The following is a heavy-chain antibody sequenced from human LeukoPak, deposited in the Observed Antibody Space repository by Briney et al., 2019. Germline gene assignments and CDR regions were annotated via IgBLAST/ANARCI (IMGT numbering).Heavy chain of an antibody. J-gene: IGHJ3*02. Sequence: GGSLRLSCAASGFTFSSYAMHWVRQAPGKGLEWVAVISYEGSNKYYADSVKGRFTISRDNSKNTLYLQMNSLRAEDTAVYYCARVRSGWYGETGAFDIWGQGTMVTVSS. CDR3: ARVRSGWYGETGAFDI. D-gene: IGHD6-19*01. CDR1: GFTFSSYA. V-gene: IGHV3-30*04. CDR2: ISYEGSNK.